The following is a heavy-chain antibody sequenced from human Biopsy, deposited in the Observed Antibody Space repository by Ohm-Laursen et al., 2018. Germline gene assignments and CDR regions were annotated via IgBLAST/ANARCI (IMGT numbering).Heavy chain of an antibody. J-gene: IGHJ6*02. CDR3: AQKGRQCSGGRCYGTGVGDV. V-gene: IGHV3-23*01. Sequence: GSRRLSRTASGFTFSIYAMAWVRQAPAKGLEWVSSISSSGDNTYYSDSVKGRFTISTDNSRNTVYLQMNSLRAEDTAVYYCAQKGRQCSGGRCYGTGVGDVWGQGTRVTVSS. CDR2: ISSSGDNT. D-gene: IGHD2-15*01. CDR1: GFTFSIYA.